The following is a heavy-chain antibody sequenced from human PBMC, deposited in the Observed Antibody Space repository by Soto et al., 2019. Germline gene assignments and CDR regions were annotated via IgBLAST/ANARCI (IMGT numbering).Heavy chain of an antibody. Sequence: ASAKVSCKASGGTFSSYAISWVRQAPGQGLEWMGGIIPIFGTANYAQKFQGRVTITADESTSTAYMELSSLRSEDTAVYYCARSESSAYYGSGSYPFDYWGQGTLVTVSS. CDR3: ARSESSAYYGSGSYPFDY. CDR1: GGTFSSYA. J-gene: IGHJ4*02. D-gene: IGHD3-10*01. V-gene: IGHV1-69*13. CDR2: IIPIFGTA.